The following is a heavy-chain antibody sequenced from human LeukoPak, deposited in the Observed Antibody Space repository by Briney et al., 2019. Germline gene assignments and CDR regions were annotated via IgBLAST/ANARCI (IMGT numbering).Heavy chain of an antibody. J-gene: IGHJ4*02. CDR3: ARSRCSGGSCYGLDY. CDR2: ISYDGSDK. CDR1: GFTFSSHA. D-gene: IGHD2-15*01. V-gene: IGHV3-30*04. Sequence: GGSLRLSCAASGFTFSSHAMHWVRQAPGKGLEWVAVISYDGSDKYYADSVKGRFTISRDNSRNTLYLQMNSLRTEDTAVYYCARSRCSGGSCYGLDYWGLGTLVTVSS.